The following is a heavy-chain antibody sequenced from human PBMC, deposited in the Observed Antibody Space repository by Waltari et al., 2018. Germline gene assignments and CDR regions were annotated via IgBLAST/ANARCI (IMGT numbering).Heavy chain of an antibody. Sequence: QLQLQESGPGLVKPSETLSLTCTVSGGSISSSSYYWGWIRQPPGKGLEWIGSIYYSASTYYTPSLKSRVTISVDTSKNQFSLKLSSVTAADTAVYYCARGGDRAFDIWGQGTMVTVSS. D-gene: IGHD3-16*01. CDR1: GGSISSSSYY. CDR2: IYYSAST. V-gene: IGHV4-39*07. CDR3: ARGGDRAFDI. J-gene: IGHJ3*02.